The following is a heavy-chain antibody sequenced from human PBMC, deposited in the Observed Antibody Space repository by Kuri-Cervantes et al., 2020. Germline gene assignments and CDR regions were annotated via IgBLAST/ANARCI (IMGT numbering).Heavy chain of an antibody. Sequence: LSLTCAASGFTFSSYAMHWVRQAPGKGLEWVAVISYDGSNKYYADSVKGRFTISRDNSKNTLYLQMNSLRAEDTAVYYCARDSGFGIFGVVTYYFDYWGQGTLVTVSS. V-gene: IGHV3-30-3*01. CDR2: ISYDGSNK. CDR1: GFTFSSYA. CDR3: ARDSGFGIFGVVTYYFDY. J-gene: IGHJ4*02. D-gene: IGHD3-3*01.